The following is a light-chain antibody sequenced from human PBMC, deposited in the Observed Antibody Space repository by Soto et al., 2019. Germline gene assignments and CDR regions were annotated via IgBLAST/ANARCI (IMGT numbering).Light chain of an antibody. J-gene: IGKJ2*01. CDR1: QSISSW. CDR2: KAS. Sequence: IQMTQSPSTLSASVGDRVTITCRASQSISSWLAWYQQKPGKAPKLLIYKASSLESGVPSRFSGSGSGTEFTLTISRLQPDDFATYYCQQYKSYPVTFGQGTKLEIK. CDR3: QQYKSYPVT. V-gene: IGKV1-5*03.